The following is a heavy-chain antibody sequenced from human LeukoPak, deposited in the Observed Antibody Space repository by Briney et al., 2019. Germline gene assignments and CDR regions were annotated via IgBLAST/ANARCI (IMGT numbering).Heavy chain of an antibody. V-gene: IGHV3-48*03. J-gene: IGHJ6*02. CDR2: IFSSDSTI. CDR3: ARVRAAAGFYYGMDV. Sequence: AGGSLRLSCAASGFTFSNYAMNWVRQAPGRGLEWVSHIFSSDSTIGYADSVKGRFTISRDNAKNSLYLQMNSLRVEDTALYYCARVRAAAGFYYGMDVWGQGTTVTVSS. D-gene: IGHD6-13*01. CDR1: GFTFSNYA.